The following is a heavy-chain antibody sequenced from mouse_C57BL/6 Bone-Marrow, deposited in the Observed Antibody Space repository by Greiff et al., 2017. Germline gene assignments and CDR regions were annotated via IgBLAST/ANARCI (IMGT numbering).Heavy chain of an antibody. J-gene: IGHJ1*03. CDR1: GFTFSDYG. CDR2: ISSGSSTI. Sequence: EVKLMESGGGLVKPGGSLKLSCAASGFTFSDYGMHWVRQAPEKGLEWVAYISSGSSTIYYADTVKGRFTISRDNAKNTPFLQMTSLRSEDTAMYYCAYYGSSCGDWYFDVWGTGTTVTVSA. CDR3: AYYGSSCGDWYFDV. V-gene: IGHV5-17*01. D-gene: IGHD1-1*01.